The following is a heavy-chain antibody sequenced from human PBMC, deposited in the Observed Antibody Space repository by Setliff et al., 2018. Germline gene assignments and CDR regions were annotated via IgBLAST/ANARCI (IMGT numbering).Heavy chain of an antibody. CDR1: GATFSSYG. CDR3: VREGVDSRSSTDYRYYMDV. D-gene: IGHD3-22*01. CDR2: TIPMFGTT. V-gene: IGHV1-69*05. Sequence: SVKVSCKASGATFSSYGISWVRQAPGQGLEWMGGTIPMFGTTEYAQKFQGRLTIITDESTNTAFMQLSGLRSDDTAVYYCVREGVDSRSSTDYRYYMDVWGKGTTVTVSS. J-gene: IGHJ6*03.